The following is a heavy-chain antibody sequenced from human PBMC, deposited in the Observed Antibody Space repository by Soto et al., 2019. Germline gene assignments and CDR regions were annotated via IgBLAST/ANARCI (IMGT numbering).Heavy chain of an antibody. Sequence: GGSLRLSCAASGFTFSSYAMSWVRQAPGKGLEWVSVISGSGGSAHYADSVKGRSTISRDNSKNTLHLQVNSLRGEDTAVYYCAKEADISGYYPDYWGQGTQVTVSS. CDR3: AKEADISGYYPDY. D-gene: IGHD3-22*01. J-gene: IGHJ4*02. CDR1: GFTFSSYA. V-gene: IGHV3-23*01. CDR2: ISGSGGSA.